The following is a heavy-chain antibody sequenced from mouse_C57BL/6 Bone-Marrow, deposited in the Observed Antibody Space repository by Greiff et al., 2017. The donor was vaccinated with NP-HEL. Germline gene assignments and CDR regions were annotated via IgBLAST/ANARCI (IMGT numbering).Heavy chain of an antibody. CDR1: DSEVFPIAY. D-gene: IGHD1-1*01. Sequence: VQLQQSGSELRSPGSSVKLSCKDFDSEVFPIAYMSWVRQKPGHGFEWIGGILPSIGRTISGEKFEDKATLDADTLSNTAYLELNSLTSEDSAIYDCARLATVWRYFDVWGTGTTVTVSS. CDR3: ARLATVWRYFDV. CDR2: ILPSIGRT. J-gene: IGHJ1*03. V-gene: IGHV15-2*01.